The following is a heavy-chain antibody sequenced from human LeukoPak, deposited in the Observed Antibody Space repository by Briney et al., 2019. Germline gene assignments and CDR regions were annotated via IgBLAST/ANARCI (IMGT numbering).Heavy chain of an antibody. V-gene: IGHV3-23*01. CDR1: GFTFSSYA. CDR2: ISGSGGTT. Sequence: GGSLRLSCAASGFTFSSYAMTWVRQAPGKGLEWVSGISGSGGTTYYADSVKGRFTVSRDNSKNTLYLQMNSLRAEDTALCYCAKGVSYDILTAYSDWGQGTLVTVSS. D-gene: IGHD3-9*01. CDR3: AKGVSYDILTAYSD. J-gene: IGHJ4*02.